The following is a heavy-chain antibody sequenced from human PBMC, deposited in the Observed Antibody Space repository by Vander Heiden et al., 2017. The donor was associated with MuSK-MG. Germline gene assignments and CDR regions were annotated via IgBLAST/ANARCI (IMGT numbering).Heavy chain of an antibody. CDR2: IKSKTDGGTT. D-gene: IGHD4-17*01. V-gene: IGHV3-15*01. CDR3: TTDNGDYAFPLSTFDY. J-gene: IGHJ4*02. CDR1: GFPFSNAW. Sequence: EVQLVESGGGLVKPGGSLRLSCAASGFPFSNAWMSWVRQAPGKGLEWVGRIKSKTDGGTTDYAAPVKGRFTISRDDSKNTLYLQMNSLKTEDTAVYYCTTDNGDYAFPLSTFDYWGQGTLVTVSS.